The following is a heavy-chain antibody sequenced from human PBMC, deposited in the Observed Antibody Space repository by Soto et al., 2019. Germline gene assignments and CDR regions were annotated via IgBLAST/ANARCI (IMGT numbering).Heavy chain of an antibody. J-gene: IGHJ4*02. V-gene: IGHV1-69*01. Sequence: QVQLVQSGAEVKKPGSSVKVSCKASGGTFNNYAISWVRQAPGQGLEWMGGIIPIIGTADYAHKFQGRLAIRADESTGTTFMELSSLRSEDTALYYCARGGVDVVATSAFDYWGQGTPVTVSS. D-gene: IGHD5-12*01. CDR1: GGTFNNYA. CDR2: IIPIIGTA. CDR3: ARGGVDVVATSAFDY.